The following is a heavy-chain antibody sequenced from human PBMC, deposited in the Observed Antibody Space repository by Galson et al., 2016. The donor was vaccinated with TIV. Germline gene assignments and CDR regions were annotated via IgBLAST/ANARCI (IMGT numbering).Heavy chain of an antibody. Sequence: SVKVSCKASGYTFRIYAMHWVRQAPGQRLEWMGCIHAGNDNTKYSQKFQGRVTITRDTPANTAYMELSSLRSEDTAVYYCARPPYCGGDCFKYDSWGQGTLVTVSS. V-gene: IGHV1-3*01. J-gene: IGHJ4*02. CDR3: ARPPYCGGDCFKYDS. D-gene: IGHD2-21*01. CDR2: IHAGNDNT. CDR1: GYTFRIYA.